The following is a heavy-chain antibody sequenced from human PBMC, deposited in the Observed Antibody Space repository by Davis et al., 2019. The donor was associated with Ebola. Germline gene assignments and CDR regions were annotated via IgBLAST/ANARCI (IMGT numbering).Heavy chain of an antibody. CDR2: ISAYNGNT. V-gene: IGHV1-18*01. J-gene: IGHJ4*02. CDR1: GYTFTSYA. D-gene: IGHD3-10*01. Sequence: AASVQITCKASGYTFTSYAMHWVRQAPGQRLEWMGWISAYNGNTNYAQKLHGRVTMTTDTTTSTAYMELRSLRSDDTAVYYCARGITMVQGVTPFDYWGQGTLVTVSS. CDR3: ARGITMVQGVTPFDY.